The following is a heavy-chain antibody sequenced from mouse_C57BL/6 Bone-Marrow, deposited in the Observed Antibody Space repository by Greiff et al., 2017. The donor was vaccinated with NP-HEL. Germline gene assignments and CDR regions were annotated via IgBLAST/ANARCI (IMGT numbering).Heavy chain of an antibody. CDR1: GYTFTSYW. Sequence: QVQLQQPGAELVKPGASVKLSCKASGYTFTSYWMHWVKQRPGQGLEWIGMIYPNSGSTNYNEKFKSKATLTVDKSSSTAYMQLSSLTSEDAAVYYCARAYCYGSNYGCAYWGQGTLVTVSA. J-gene: IGHJ3*01. CDR2: IYPNSGST. V-gene: IGHV1-64*01. CDR3: ARAYCYGSNYGCAY. D-gene: IGHD1-1*01.